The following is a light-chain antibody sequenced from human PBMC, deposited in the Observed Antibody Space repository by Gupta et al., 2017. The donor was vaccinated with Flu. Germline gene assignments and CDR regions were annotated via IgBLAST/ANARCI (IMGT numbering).Light chain of an antibody. V-gene: IGLV2-14*01. Sequence: QSALTQPASVSGSPGQSITISCSGTSSDVGGYNFVSWYQQHPGKDPKRMIFEVNKRPSAVSNRFSGSKSGNTAFLTISGLQAEDEADYDCSSTTNTNSVVFGGGTKLTVL. CDR3: SSTTNTNSVV. J-gene: IGLJ2*01. CDR2: EVN. CDR1: SSDVGGYNF.